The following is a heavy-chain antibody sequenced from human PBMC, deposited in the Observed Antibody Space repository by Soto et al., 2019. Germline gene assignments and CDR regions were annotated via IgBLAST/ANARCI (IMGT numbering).Heavy chain of an antibody. V-gene: IGHV3-33*01. CDR2: IWYDGSNK. J-gene: IGHJ4*02. D-gene: IGHD5-12*01. Sequence: QVQLVESGGGVVQPGRSLRLSCAASGFTFSSYGMHWVRQAPGKGLEWVAVIWYDGSNKYYADSVKGRFTISRDNSKNTLYLQMNSLIAEDTAVYYCARGDGYIIDYWGQGTLVTVSS. CDR3: ARGDGYIIDY. CDR1: GFTFSSYG.